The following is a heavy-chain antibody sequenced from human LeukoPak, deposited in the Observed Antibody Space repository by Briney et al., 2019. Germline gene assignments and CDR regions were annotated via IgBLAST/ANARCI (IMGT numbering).Heavy chain of an antibody. J-gene: IGHJ6*03. D-gene: IGHD1-26*01. V-gene: IGHV4-4*07. CDR3: ARFSGSSPSYYMDV. CDR2: IYTSGST. Sequence: PSETLSLTCTVSGDSISGGDYFWSWTRQPAGKGLEWIGRIYTSGSTNYNPSLKSRVTMSVDTSKNQFSLKLSSVTAADTAVYYCARFSGSSPSYYMDVWGKGTTVTVSS. CDR1: GDSISGGDYF.